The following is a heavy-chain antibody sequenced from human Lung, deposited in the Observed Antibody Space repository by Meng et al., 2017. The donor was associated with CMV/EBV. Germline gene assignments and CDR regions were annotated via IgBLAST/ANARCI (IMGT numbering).Heavy chain of an antibody. CDR2: ISYDGSNK. Sequence: SLKISCAASGFTFSSYAMHWVRQAPGKGLEWVAVISYDGSNKYYADSVKGRFTISRDNSKNTLYLQMNSLRAEDTAVYYCARELRFLEWLLPTSYYYYGRDVWGEETXITVSS. J-gene: IGHJ6*04. V-gene: IGHV3-30-3*01. CDR1: GFTFSSYA. D-gene: IGHD3-3*01. CDR3: ARELRFLEWLLPTSYYYYGRDV.